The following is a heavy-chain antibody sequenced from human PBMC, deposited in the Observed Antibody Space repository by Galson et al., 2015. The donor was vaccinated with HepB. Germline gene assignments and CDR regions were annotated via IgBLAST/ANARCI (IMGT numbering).Heavy chain of an antibody. V-gene: IGHV3-30*18. CDR1: GFTFSSYG. CDR2: ISYDGSNK. D-gene: IGHD6-13*01. Sequence: SLRLSCAASGFTFSSYGMHWVRQAPGKGLEWVAVISYDGSNKYYADSGKGRFTISRDNSKNTLYLQMNSLRAEDTAVYYCAKAAAAADLGFSYYYYGMDVWGQGTTVTVSS. J-gene: IGHJ6*02. CDR3: AKAAAAADLGFSYYYYGMDV.